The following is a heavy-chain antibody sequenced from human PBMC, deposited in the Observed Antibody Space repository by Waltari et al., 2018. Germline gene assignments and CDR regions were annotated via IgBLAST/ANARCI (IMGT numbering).Heavy chain of an antibody. V-gene: IGHV1-69*01. CDR2: ITPVFRTP. D-gene: IGHD6-6*01. CDR3: ASAITGKEYFPY. J-gene: IGHJ1*01. Sequence: MMGARQAPGQGLEWMGGITPVFRTPTYAQNFQGRMTLTADESTTTVYMDLSGLTSDDTAIYYCASAITGKEYFPYWGQGTLLTVSS.